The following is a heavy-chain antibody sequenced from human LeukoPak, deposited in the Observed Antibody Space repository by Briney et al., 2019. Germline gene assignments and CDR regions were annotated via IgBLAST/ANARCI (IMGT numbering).Heavy chain of an antibody. CDR3: ATGPNDPEGRFDY. CDR2: IIPIFGTA. Sequence: SVKVSCKASGGTFSSYAISWVRQAPGQGLEWMGRIIPIFGTANHAQKFQGRVTITADNSTTTAYMELSSLRSEDTAVYYCATGPNDPEGRFDYWGQGTLVTVSS. CDR1: GGTFSSYA. J-gene: IGHJ4*02. V-gene: IGHV1-69*06.